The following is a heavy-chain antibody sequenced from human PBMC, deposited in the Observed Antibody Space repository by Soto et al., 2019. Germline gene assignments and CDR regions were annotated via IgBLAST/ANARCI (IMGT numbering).Heavy chain of an antibody. V-gene: IGHV3-23*01. CDR2: IGGGGGST. CDR3: AKDRAWLLSPDYFDY. CDR1: GFTFTNYA. D-gene: IGHD3-9*01. Sequence: PXGSLRLSYAASGFTFTNYAMGWVRQAPGKGLEFISIIGGGGGSTSYADSVKGRFTISRDNSKNTLYLQMNSLRVEDTAVYYCAKDRAWLLSPDYFDYWGQGTLVTVSS. J-gene: IGHJ4*02.